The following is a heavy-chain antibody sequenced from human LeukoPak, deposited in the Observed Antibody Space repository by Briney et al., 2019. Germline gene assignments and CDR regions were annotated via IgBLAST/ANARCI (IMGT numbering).Heavy chain of an antibody. V-gene: IGHV4-4*08. Sequence: SETLSHTCTVSGGSITSQQWSWFRQPPGKGLEWIGYIYSSETTNYKPSLKSRVTISADTSKNQITLKLTSVTAADTAIYYYASRNDFHIQGPGTMVTVSS. CDR2: IYSSETT. CDR1: GGSITSQQ. CDR3: ASRNDFHI. J-gene: IGHJ3*02.